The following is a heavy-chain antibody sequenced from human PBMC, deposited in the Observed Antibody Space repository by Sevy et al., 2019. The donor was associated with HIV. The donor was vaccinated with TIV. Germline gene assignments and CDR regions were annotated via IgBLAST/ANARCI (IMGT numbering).Heavy chain of an antibody. CDR1: GFMFSSYS. CDR2: ISSDSNYI. V-gene: IGHV3-21*01. CDR3: AGPDATGGMDV. Sequence: GGSLRLSCAASGFMFSSYSMNWVRQDPGKGLEWVSSISSDSNYIYYADSVKGRFTISRDNAKNSLYLQMNSLRAEDTAVYYCAGPDATGGMDVWGQGSTVTVSS. J-gene: IGHJ6*02.